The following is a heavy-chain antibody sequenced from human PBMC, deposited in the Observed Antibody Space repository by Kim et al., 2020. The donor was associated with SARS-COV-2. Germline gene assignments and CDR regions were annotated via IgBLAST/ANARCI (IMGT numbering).Heavy chain of an antibody. CDR2: PSRGDT. CDR3: ARHYDY. Sequence: PSRGDTSYAKEFQGRVTRTRDTSISTAYMELSRLKFDDTAVYYCARHYDYWGQGTLVTVSS. V-gene: IGHV1-2*02. J-gene: IGHJ4*02. D-gene: IGHD3-3*02.